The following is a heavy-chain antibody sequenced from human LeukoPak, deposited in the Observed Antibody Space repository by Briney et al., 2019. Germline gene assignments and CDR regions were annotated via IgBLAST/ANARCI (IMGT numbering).Heavy chain of an antibody. Sequence: GGSLRLSCAASGFTFSSYTMSWVRQAPGKGLEWVSTINNNGGSTSYADSVKGRFTISRDNSKNTLYLQMNSLRAEDTAVYYCAKPVTVSSPFDYWGQGTLVSVSS. J-gene: IGHJ4*02. CDR1: GFTFSSYT. CDR3: AKPVTVSSPFDY. CDR2: INNNGGST. V-gene: IGHV3-23*01. D-gene: IGHD3-10*01.